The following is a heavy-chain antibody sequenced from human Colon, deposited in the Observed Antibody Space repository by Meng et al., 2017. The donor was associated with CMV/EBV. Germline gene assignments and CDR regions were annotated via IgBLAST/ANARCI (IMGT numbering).Heavy chain of an antibody. CDR3: AREKATVTTFMLLY. J-gene: IGHJ4*02. D-gene: IGHD4-17*01. CDR1: GYKFCYSS. Sequence: QVQLVQSGPEVKKPGDLVKVSCKTSGYKFCYSSMHWMRQAPGQGLEWMGIFDPRGDSTNYAENFVGRFTMTADMSISTVYMELRGLRSDDTAVYYCAREKATVTTFMLLYWGLGTLVTVSS. CDR2: FDPRGDST. V-gene: IGHV1-46*01.